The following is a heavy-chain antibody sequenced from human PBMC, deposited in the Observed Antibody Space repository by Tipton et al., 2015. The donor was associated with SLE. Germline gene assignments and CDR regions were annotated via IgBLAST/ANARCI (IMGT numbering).Heavy chain of an antibody. V-gene: IGHV4-31*03. CDR3: ARYYYDSTGDCLFDY. D-gene: IGHD3-22*01. Sequence: TLSLTCTVSSGSISSDGYYWSWIRQHPGKGLEWIGYIYHSGTTYYNPSLKGRPIISLDTSKKQFSLKLTSVTTADTAVYYCARYYYDSTGDCLFDYWGQGTLVTVSS. CDR1: SGSISSDGYY. J-gene: IGHJ4*02. CDR2: IYHSGTT.